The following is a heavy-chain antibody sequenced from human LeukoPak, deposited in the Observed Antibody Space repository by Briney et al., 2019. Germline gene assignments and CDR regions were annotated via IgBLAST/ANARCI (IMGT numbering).Heavy chain of an antibody. CDR2: IYYSGIT. CDR3: AREDYCGGGSCYSGYFQH. J-gene: IGHJ1*01. D-gene: IGHD2-15*01. CDR1: GGSISSYY. V-gene: IGHV4-59*01. Sequence: SETLSLTCTVSGGSISSYYWSWIQQPPGKGLEWIGYIYYSGITDYNPSLRSRVTISVDTSKNQFSLKLSSVTAADMAVYYCAREDYCGGGSCYSGYFQHWGQGTLVTVSS.